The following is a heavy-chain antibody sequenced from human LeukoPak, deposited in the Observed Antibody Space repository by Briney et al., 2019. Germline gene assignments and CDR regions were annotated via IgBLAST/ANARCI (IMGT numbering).Heavy chain of an antibody. CDR1: GYSISSGYY. CDR3: ARGGGSSSLFGY. J-gene: IGHJ4*02. D-gene: IGHD6-6*01. CDR2: IYHSGSGST. V-gene: IGHV4-38-2*01. Sequence: PSETLSLTCAVSGYSISSGYYWGWIRQPPGKGLEWIGSIYHSGSGSTYYNPSLKSRVTISVDTSKNQFSLKLSSVTAADTAVYYCARGGGSSSLFGYWGQGALVTVSS.